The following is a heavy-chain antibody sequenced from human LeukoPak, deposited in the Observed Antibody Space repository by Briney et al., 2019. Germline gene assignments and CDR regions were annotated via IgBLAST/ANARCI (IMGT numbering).Heavy chain of an antibody. CDR3: ARDQGFIVATMV. J-gene: IGHJ4*02. D-gene: IGHD5-12*01. CDR1: GFSLSGYW. CDR2: INSDESST. Sequence: GGSLRLSCAASGFSLSGYWMHWVRQVPGKGLVWVSRINSDESSTSYADSVKGRFTISRDNAKNSLYLQMNSLRAEDTAVYYCARDQGFIVATMVWGQGTLVTVSS. V-gene: IGHV3-74*01.